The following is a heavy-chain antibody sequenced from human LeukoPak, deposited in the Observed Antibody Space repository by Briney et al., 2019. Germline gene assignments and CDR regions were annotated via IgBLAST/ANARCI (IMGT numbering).Heavy chain of an antibody. D-gene: IGHD4-23*01. CDR1: GFKFSDYY. CDR2: IAPRPSII. J-gene: IGHJ5*02. Sequence: GGSLRLSCVASGFKFSDYYMSWIRQTPGNELEWISYIAPRPSIIYHVDAVQGRFTVSADTAKNSLYLQMNDLRAEDTALYFCARGGDYVGVAARIDLWGQGTLVTVSS. CDR3: ARGGDYVGVAARIDL. V-gene: IGHV3-11*01.